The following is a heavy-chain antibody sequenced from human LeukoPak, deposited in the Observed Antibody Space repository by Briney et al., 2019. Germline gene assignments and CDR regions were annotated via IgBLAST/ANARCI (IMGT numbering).Heavy chain of an antibody. CDR1: GFTFTKFW. J-gene: IGHJ4*02. D-gene: IGHD2-8*02. CDR3: ATYRQVLLPFES. V-gene: IGHV3-23*01. CDR2: IFPSGGEI. Sequence: GESLRLSCEASGFTFTKFWMSWVRQPPGKGLEWVSSIFPSGGEIHYADSVRGRFTISRDNSKSTLSLQMNSLRAEDTAIYYCATYRQVLLPFESWGQGTLVTVSS.